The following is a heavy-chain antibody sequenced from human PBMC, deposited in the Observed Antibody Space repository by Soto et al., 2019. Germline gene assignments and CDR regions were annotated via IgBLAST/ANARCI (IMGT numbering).Heavy chain of an antibody. V-gene: IGHV4-34*01. J-gene: IGHJ4*02. Sequence: ETLSLTCAVYGGSFSGYYWSWIRQPPGKGLEWIGEINHSGSTSYNPSLKSRVTISVDTSKNQFSLKLSSVTAADTAVYYCASGRWLLLDYWGQGTLVTVSS. CDR1: GGSFSGYY. CDR3: ASGRWLLLDY. D-gene: IGHD1-26*01. CDR2: INHSGST.